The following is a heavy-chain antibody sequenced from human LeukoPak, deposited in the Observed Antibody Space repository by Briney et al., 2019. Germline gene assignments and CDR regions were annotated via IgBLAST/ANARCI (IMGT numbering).Heavy chain of an antibody. CDR2: ISTDASST. D-gene: IGHD4-11*01. J-gene: IGHJ4*02. Sequence: PGGSLRLSCAASGFTFSNYWMSWVRQAPGKGLVWVSRISTDASSTTYADSVKGRFTISRDNAKGTLYLQMSSLRAEDTAVYYCTGHHQAYSRTYWGQGTLVTVSS. V-gene: IGHV3-74*01. CDR1: GFTFSNYW. CDR3: TGHHQAYSRTY.